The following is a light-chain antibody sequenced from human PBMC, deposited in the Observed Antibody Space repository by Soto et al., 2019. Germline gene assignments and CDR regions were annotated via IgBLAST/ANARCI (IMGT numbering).Light chain of an antibody. CDR3: CSYAGNSEV. CDR1: SGDVGSYNL. CDR2: EVT. J-gene: IGLJ1*01. Sequence: QSVLTQPASVSGPPGQSITIPCTGTSGDVGSYNLVSWYQQHPGKAPKLLIYEVTERPSGVSNRFSGSKSGNTASLKISWLQPDDEADYYCCSYAGNSEVFGTGTKVTVL. V-gene: IGLV2-23*02.